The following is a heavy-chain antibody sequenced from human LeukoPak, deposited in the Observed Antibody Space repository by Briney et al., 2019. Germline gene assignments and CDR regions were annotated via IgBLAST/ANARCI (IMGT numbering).Heavy chain of an antibody. CDR2: MNPNSGNT. Sequence: ASVKVSCKASGYTFTSYDINWVRQATGQGLEWMGWMNPNSGNTGYAQKFQGRVTITRNTSISTAYMELSSLRSDDTAVYYCARDARLYCSSTSCYLFDYWGQGTLVTVSS. CDR1: GYTFTSYD. CDR3: ARDARLYCSSTSCYLFDY. J-gene: IGHJ4*02. D-gene: IGHD2-2*01. V-gene: IGHV1-8*03.